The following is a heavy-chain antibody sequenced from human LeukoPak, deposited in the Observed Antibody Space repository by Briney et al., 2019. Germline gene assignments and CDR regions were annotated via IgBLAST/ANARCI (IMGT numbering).Heavy chain of an antibody. Sequence: GGSLRLSCAASGFTFSSYGMSWVRQTPGKGLEWVAATSSSDAGTYHADSVRGRFTISRDNSKNTLYPRMNSLRAEDTAVYYCAKMRSFIAVAGPEGYWGQGTLVTVSS. CDR3: AKMRSFIAVAGPEGY. D-gene: IGHD6-19*01. J-gene: IGHJ4*02. CDR2: TSSSDAGT. CDR1: GFTFSSYG. V-gene: IGHV3-23*01.